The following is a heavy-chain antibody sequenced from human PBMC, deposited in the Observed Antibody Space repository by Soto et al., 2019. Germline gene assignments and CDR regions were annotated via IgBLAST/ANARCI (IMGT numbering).Heavy chain of an antibody. D-gene: IGHD1-26*01. V-gene: IGHV1-24*01. CDR1: GYTLTELS. Sequence: ASVKVSCKVSGYTLTELSMHWVRQAPGKGLEWMGGFDPEDGETTYAQKFQGRVTMTEDTSTDTAYMELSSLRSEDTAVYYCATLVGATFAFDIWGQGTMVTVSS. CDR2: FDPEDGET. J-gene: IGHJ3*02. CDR3: ATLVGATFAFDI.